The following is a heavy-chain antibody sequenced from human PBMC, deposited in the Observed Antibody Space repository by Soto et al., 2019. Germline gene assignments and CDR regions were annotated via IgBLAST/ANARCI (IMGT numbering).Heavy chain of an antibody. D-gene: IGHD6-6*01. J-gene: IGHJ6*02. CDR3: VKDHSGIAARPMYYYGMDV. CDR1: GFTFSNFG. V-gene: IGHV3-30*18. Sequence: PGGSLRLSCAASGFTFSNFGMHWVRQAPGKGLEWVAFISYAGGNKYYADSVKGRFTISRDNSKNTLYLQMSSLRAEDTAVYYCVKDHSGIAARPMYYYGMDVWGQGTTVTVSS. CDR2: ISYAGGNK.